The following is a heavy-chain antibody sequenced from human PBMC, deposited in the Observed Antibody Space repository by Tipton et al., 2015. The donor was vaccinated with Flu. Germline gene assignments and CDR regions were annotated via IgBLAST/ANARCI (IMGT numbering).Heavy chain of an antibody. D-gene: IGHD3-10*01. V-gene: IGHV4-34*01. CDR1: GGSFSGYY. CDR2: INHSVST. Sequence: TLSLTCAVYGGSFSGYYWSWIRQPPGKGLEWIGEINHSVSTNYNPSLKSRVTISVDTSKNQFSLRLSSATAADTAVYYCAKTTSSGYDGSGRDFDYWGQGTLVTVSS. CDR3: AKTTSSGYDGSGRDFDY. J-gene: IGHJ4*02.